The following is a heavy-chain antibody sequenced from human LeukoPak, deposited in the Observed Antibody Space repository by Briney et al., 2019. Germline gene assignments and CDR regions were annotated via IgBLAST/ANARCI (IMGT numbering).Heavy chain of an antibody. Sequence: GGSLRLSCAASGFTFSNAWMSWVRQAPGKGLEWVGRIKSKTDGRTSDDAAPVKGRFPISRDDSKNTPYLQMNSLKTEDTAVYYCTTDLAVTRNYWGQGTLSPSPQ. CDR1: GFTFSNAW. J-gene: IGHJ4*02. CDR3: TTDLAVTRNY. D-gene: IGHD4-17*01. V-gene: IGHV3-15*01. CDR2: IKSKTDGRTS.